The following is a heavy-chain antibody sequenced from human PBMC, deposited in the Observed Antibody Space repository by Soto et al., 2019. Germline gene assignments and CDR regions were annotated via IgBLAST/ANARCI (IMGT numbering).Heavy chain of an antibody. D-gene: IGHD3-3*01. J-gene: IGHJ4*02. Sequence: GASVKVSCKTSGYTFTEFDINWVRQAPGQGLERMGWMNTNTGNTGYAQKFQGRVTMTRDTSISTAYMELRRLRSEDTAVYYCARVVRFFGGHAGYWGQGTLVTVSS. CDR2: MNTNTGNT. CDR1: GYTFTEFD. CDR3: ARVVRFFGGHAGY. V-gene: IGHV1-8*01.